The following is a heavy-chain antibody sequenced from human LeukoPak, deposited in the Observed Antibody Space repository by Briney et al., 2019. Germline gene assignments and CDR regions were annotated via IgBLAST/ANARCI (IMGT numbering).Heavy chain of an antibody. V-gene: IGHV3-30*18. J-gene: IGHJ6*02. CDR1: GFTFSSYS. CDR2: ISYDGSNK. D-gene: IGHD6-19*01. CDR3: AKDMYEYSSGWATLYYYYGMDV. Sequence: GGSLRLSCAASGFTFSSYSMNWVRQAPGKGLEWVAVISYDGSNKYYADSVKGRFTISRDNSKNTLYLPMNSLRAEDTAVYYCAKDMYEYSSGWATLYYYYGMDVWGQGTTVTVSS.